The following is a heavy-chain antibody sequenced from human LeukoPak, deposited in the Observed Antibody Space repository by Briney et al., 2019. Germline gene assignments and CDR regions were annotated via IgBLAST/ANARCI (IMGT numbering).Heavy chain of an antibody. Sequence: GGSLRLSCAASGFTFSSYGMSWARQAPGKGLEWVSAISGSGGSTYYADSVKGRFTISRDNSKNTLYLQMNSLKIEDTAVYYCTRGYSGISIYAFDIWGQGTMVTVSS. CDR3: TRGYSGISIYAFDI. V-gene: IGHV3-23*01. CDR2: ISGSGGST. CDR1: GFTFSSYG. D-gene: IGHD6-13*01. J-gene: IGHJ3*02.